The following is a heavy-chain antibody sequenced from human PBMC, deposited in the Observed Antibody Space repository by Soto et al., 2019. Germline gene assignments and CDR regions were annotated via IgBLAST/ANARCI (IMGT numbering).Heavy chain of an antibody. CDR1: GFTFSSYK. CDR3: ARDQVGMDV. J-gene: IGHJ6*02. V-gene: IGHV3-21*02. CDR2: IGSSDIYT. Sequence: EVQLVESGGGLVKPGGSLRLSCAGSGFTFSSYKINWVRQAPGKGLEWVSSIGSSDIYTYYADSLKGRLIISRDNANNSVDLQINRLRAEETAVYYCARDQVGMDVWGQGTPVTVSS.